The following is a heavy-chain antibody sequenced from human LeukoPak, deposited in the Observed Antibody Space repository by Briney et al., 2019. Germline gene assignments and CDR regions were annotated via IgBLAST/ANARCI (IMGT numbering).Heavy chain of an antibody. Sequence: SETLSLTCTVSGGSISSGDYYWSWIRQPPGKGLEWIGYIYYSGSTYYNPSLKSRVTISVDTSKNQFSLKLSSVTAADTAVYYCPGGMGNRPSYYYYYYGMDVWGQGTTVTVSS. CDR1: GGSISSGDYY. CDR2: IYYSGST. CDR3: PGGMGNRPSYYYYYYGMDV. J-gene: IGHJ6*02. D-gene: IGHD5-24*01. V-gene: IGHV4-30-4*01.